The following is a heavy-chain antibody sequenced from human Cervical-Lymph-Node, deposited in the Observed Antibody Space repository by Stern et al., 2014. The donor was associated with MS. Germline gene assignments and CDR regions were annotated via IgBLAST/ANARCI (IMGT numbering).Heavy chain of an antibody. D-gene: IGHD3-9*01. V-gene: IGHV3-33*06. CDR2: IWYDGSNK. CDR1: GFTFSSYG. Sequence: VQLVESGGGVVQPGRSLRLYCAASGFTFSSYGMHWVRQAPGKGLEWVAVIWYDGSNKYYADSVKGRFTIPRDNSKNTLYLQMNSLRAEDPAVYYGAKDCLLRYFDYGGQGTLFTVSS. CDR3: AKDCLLRYFDY. J-gene: IGHJ4*02.